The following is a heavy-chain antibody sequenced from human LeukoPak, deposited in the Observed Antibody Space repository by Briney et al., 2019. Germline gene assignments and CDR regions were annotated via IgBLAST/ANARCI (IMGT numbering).Heavy chain of an antibody. J-gene: IGHJ4*02. D-gene: IGHD6-19*01. CDR2: ISYDGSNK. Sequence: PGGSLRLSCAASGFTFSSYAMHWVRQAPGKGLEWVAVISYDGSNKYYADSVKGRFTISRDNSKNTLYLQMNSLRAEDTAVYYCARGRQPYSSGWYSDYWGQGTLVTVSS. V-gene: IGHV3-30*04. CDR3: ARGRQPYSSGWYSDY. CDR1: GFTFSSYA.